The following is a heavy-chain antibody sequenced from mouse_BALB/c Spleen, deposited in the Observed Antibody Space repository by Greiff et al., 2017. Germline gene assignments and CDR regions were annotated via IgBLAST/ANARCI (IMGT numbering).Heavy chain of an antibody. CDR2: IDPSDSYT. V-gene: IGHV1S127*01. D-gene: IGHD1-2*01. CDR1: GYTFNSYW. CDR3: TRSNYGYYYAMDD. Sequence: QVQLQQPGAELVKPGASVKMSCKASGYTFNSYWMHWVKQRPGQGLEWIGVIDPSDSYTSYNQKFKGKATLTVDTSSSTAYMQLSSLTSEDSAVYYCTRSNYGYYYAMDDWGQGTSVTVAS. J-gene: IGHJ4*01.